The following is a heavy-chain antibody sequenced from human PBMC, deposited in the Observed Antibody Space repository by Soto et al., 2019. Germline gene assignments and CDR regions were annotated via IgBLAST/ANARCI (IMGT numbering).Heavy chain of an antibody. V-gene: IGHV2-5*02. D-gene: IGHD6-13*01. CDR1: GFSLSTSGVG. J-gene: IGHJ4*02. CDR2: IYWDDEK. Sequence: QITLKESGPTLVNPTQTLTLTCTFSGFSLSTSGVGVGWIRQPPGKALEWLALIYWDDEKRYSPALKSRLTITKDPTKTQVVLTMTNMDPVDTAPYYCAHSDYSSSWYGVLVDYWGQGTLVTVSS. CDR3: AHSDYSSSWYGVLVDY.